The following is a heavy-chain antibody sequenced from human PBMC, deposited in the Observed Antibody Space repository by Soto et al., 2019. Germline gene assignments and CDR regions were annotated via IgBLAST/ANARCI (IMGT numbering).Heavy chain of an antibody. J-gene: IGHJ6*02. CDR3: ARDRITALAPPTVYYYYYYYGMDV. D-gene: IGHD5-18*01. CDR1: GYTFTSYY. Sequence: QVQLVQSGAEVKKPGASVKVSCKASGYTFTSYYMHWVRQAPGQGLEWMGIINPSGGSTSYAQKFQGRVTMTRDTSTSTVYMELSSLRSEDTAVYYCARDRITALAPPTVYYYYYYYGMDVWGQGTTVTVSS. V-gene: IGHV1-46*01. CDR2: INPSGGST.